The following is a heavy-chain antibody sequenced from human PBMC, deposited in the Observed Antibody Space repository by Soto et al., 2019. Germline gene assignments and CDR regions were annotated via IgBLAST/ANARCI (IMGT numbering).Heavy chain of an antibody. Sequence: GASVKVSCKASGYTFTSYYMHWVRQAPGQGLEWMGIINPSGGSTSYAQKFQGRVTMTRDTSTSTVYMELNSLRAEDTAVYYCASTRRDGYNNYYYYGMDVWGQGTTVTVSS. CDR2: INPSGGST. CDR3: ASTRRDGYNNYYYYGMDV. D-gene: IGHD5-12*01. CDR1: GYTFTSYY. J-gene: IGHJ6*02. V-gene: IGHV1-46*01.